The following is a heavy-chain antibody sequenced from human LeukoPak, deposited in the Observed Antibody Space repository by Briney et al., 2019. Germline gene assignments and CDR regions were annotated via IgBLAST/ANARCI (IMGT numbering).Heavy chain of an antibody. CDR3: AKDRITIFGVVIIPGIFDY. J-gene: IGHJ4*02. Sequence: GASVKVSCKASGYTFTGYYMHWVRQAPGQGLEWMGWINPNSGGTNYAQKFQGRVTMTRDTSISTAYMELSRLRSDDTAVYYCAKDRITIFGVVIIPGIFDYWGQGTLVTVSS. CDR2: INPNSGGT. CDR1: GYTFTGYY. V-gene: IGHV1-2*02. D-gene: IGHD3-3*01.